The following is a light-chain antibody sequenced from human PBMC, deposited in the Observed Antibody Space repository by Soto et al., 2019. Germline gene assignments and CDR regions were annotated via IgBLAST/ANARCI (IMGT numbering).Light chain of an antibody. V-gene: IGLV2-23*01. Sequence: QSALTQPASLSASPGQSITISCTGTSSDVGSYNLVSWYQQHPGKAPKLMIYEGSKRPSGVSNRFSGSKSGNTASLTISGLQAEDEADYYCCSYAGSSTVVFGGGTKVTVL. J-gene: IGLJ2*01. CDR1: SSDVGSYNL. CDR3: CSYAGSSTVV. CDR2: EGS.